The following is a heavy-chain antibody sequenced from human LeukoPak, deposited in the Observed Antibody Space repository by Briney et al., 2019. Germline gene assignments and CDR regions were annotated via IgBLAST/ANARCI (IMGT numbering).Heavy chain of an antibody. D-gene: IGHD3-10*01. CDR2: IRQDGNEK. CDR3: ARHLNYYLDY. J-gene: IGHJ4*02. CDR1: GFTFSSYW. V-gene: IGHV3-7*01. Sequence: GGSLRLSCAVSGFTFSSYWMSWVRQAPGKGLEWVANIRQDGNEKYYVDSVKGRFTISRDNAKNTLYLQMNSLRAEDTAVYYCARHLNYYLDYWGQGTLVTVSS.